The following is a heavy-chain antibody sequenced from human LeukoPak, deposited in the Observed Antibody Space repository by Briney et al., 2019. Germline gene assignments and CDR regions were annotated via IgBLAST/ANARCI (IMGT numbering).Heavy chain of an antibody. CDR1: GGSISSSSYY. V-gene: IGHV4-39*01. Sequence: SETLSLTCTVSGGSISSSSYYWGWIRRPPGKGLEWIGSIYYSGSTYYNPSLNSRVTISVDTSKNQFSLKLSSVTAADTAVYYCARHRYYDFWSGYYTNDYWGQGTLVTVSS. J-gene: IGHJ4*02. D-gene: IGHD3-3*01. CDR2: IYYSGST. CDR3: ARHRYYDFWSGYYTNDY.